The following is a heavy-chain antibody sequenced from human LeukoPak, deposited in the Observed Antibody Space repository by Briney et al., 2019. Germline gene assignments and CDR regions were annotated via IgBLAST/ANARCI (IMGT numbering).Heavy chain of an antibody. CDR3: VRGGRATFDA. CDR2: MNHEGSET. CDR1: GFDFSGYW. V-gene: IGHV3-7*01. D-gene: IGHD5-12*01. Sequence: PGGSLRLSCAVSGFDFSGYWMTWVRQAPGEGREWVATMNHEGSETYYLHSVKGRFTISRDNAENSLYLLMNGLRPEDMALYYCVRGGRATFDAWGQGTLVTVSS. J-gene: IGHJ4*02.